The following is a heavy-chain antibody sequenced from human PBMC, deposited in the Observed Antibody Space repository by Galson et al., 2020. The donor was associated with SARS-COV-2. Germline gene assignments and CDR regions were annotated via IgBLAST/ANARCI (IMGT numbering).Heavy chain of an antibody. D-gene: IGHD2-15*01. V-gene: IGHV3-30*18. Sequence: GESLKISCAASGFTFSIYGMHWVHQAPGKGLEWVAAISYDGKTKYYPDSVKGRVIISRDNSENTLHLQVNSLRAEDTAVYYCAKGRSYCSGGNCYRSGAMDVWGQGTTVAVSS. CDR3: AKGRSYCSGGNCYRSGAMDV. CDR2: ISYDGKTK. J-gene: IGHJ6*02. CDR1: GFTFSIYG.